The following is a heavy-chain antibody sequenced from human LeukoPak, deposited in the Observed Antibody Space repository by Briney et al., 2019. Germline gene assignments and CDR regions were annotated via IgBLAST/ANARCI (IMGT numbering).Heavy chain of an antibody. D-gene: IGHD5-24*01. Sequence: GGSLRLSCAASGFTFSTYWMTWVRQAPGKGLEWVAIIKPDGSEKYYVDSVKGRFTISRDNAENPLFLQMNGLRPEDTAVFYCARGQYTDGLSYWGQGTLVTVSS. V-gene: IGHV3-7*03. CDR1: GFTFSTYW. CDR3: ARGQYTDGLSY. CDR2: IKPDGSEK. J-gene: IGHJ4*02.